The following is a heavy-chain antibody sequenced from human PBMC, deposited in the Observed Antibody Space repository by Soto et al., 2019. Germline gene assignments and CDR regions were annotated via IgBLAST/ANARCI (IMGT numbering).Heavy chain of an antibody. Sequence: SETLSLTCVVYGGSFSGYYWSWIRQPPGKALEWIGEINHSGSTNYNPSLKSRVTISVDTSKNQFSLKLSSVTAADTAVYYCARVSKTFYGSGSYYSSNAFDIWGQGTMVTVSS. CDR2: INHSGST. D-gene: IGHD3-10*01. V-gene: IGHV4-34*01. CDR1: GGSFSGYY. CDR3: ARVSKTFYGSGSYYSSNAFDI. J-gene: IGHJ3*02.